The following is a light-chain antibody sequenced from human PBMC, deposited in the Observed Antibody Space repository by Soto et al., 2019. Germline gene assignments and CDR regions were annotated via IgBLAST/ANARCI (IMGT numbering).Light chain of an antibody. CDR3: QAWDSSTVV. CDR1: KLGDKS. V-gene: IGLV3-1*01. Sequence: SYELTQPPSVSVSPGQTASITCSGDKLGDKSASWYQQKPGQSPVLVIYQDTKRPSGIPERFSGSNSGNTATLTISGTQAMDEADYYCQAWDSSTVVFGGGTKVTVL. J-gene: IGLJ2*01. CDR2: QDT.